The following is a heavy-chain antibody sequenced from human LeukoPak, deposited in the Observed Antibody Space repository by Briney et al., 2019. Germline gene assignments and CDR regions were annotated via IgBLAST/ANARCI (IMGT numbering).Heavy chain of an antibody. CDR3: ARGQTTVTN. CDR1: GFTFSSYW. D-gene: IGHD4-17*01. J-gene: IGHJ4*02. V-gene: IGHV3-7*03. CDR2: IKQDGSEK. Sequence: GGSLRLSCAASGFTFSSYWMSWVRQAPGKGREWVANIKQDGSEKSYVDSVKGRFTISRDNGKNSLYLQMNSLRAEDTAVYFCARGQTTVTNWGQGTLVTVSS.